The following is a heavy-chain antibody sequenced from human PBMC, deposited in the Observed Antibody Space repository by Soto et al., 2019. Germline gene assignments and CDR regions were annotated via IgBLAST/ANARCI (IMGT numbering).Heavy chain of an antibody. V-gene: IGHV3-30*14. CDR1: GFTFSSYA. CDR3: AKVGPYDSGSYNWFGP. CDR2: ISYDGSNK. J-gene: IGHJ5*02. D-gene: IGHD3-10*01. Sequence: PGGSLRLSCAASGFTFSSYAMHWVRQAPGKGLEWVAVISYDGSNKYYADSVKGRFTISRDNSKNTVDLQMNSLRAEDTAVYYCAKVGPYDSGSYNWFGPWGPGTLVTVSS.